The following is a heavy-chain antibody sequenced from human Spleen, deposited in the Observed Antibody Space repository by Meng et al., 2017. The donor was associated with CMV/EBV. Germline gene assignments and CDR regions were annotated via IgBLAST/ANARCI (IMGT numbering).Heavy chain of an antibody. CDR3: ARMGDVHNYGLRNYYGMDV. D-gene: IGHD5-24*01. CDR2: INHSGNT. V-gene: IGHV4-34*01. Sequence: SFSRYYWSWIRQPPGKGLEWIGEINHSGNTNYNPSLKSRVTISVDTSKNQFSLRLGSVTAADTAVYYCARMGDVHNYGLRNYYGMDVWGQGTTVTVSS. J-gene: IGHJ6*02. CDR1: SFSRYY.